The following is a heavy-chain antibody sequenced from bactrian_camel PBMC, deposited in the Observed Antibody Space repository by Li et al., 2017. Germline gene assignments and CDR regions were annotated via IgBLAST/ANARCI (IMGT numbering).Heavy chain of an antibody. V-gene: IGHV3S53*01. CDR3: ATSLTDNWLRGFGY. CDR1: VRSNC. D-gene: IGHD7*01. CDR2: VDSDGTA. Sequence: HVQLVESGGDSVQAGESLALSCTASVRSNCMGWFREAPGKQREAVATVDSDGTANYADAVKGRFTISRDNLQMNSLKSEDTGLYYCATSLTDNWLRGFGYWGQGTQVTVS. J-gene: IGHJ6*01.